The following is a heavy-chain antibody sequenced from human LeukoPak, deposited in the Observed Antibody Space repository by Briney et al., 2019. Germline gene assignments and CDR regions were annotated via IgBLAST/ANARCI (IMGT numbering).Heavy chain of an antibody. D-gene: IGHD3-10*01. V-gene: IGHV1-18*01. CDR2: ISAYNGNT. Sequence: AASVKVSCKASGYTFTSYGISWVQQAPGKGLEGLGWISAYNGNTNYAQKLQGRVTMTTDTSTSTAYMELRSLRSDDTAVYYCARDFYHGSGSYSLDYWGQGTLVTVSS. J-gene: IGHJ4*02. CDR1: GYTFTSYG. CDR3: ARDFYHGSGSYSLDY.